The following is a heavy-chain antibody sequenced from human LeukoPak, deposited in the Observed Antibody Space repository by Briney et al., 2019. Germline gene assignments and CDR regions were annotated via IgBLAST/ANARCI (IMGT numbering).Heavy chain of an antibody. Sequence: GGSLRLSCAVSGFSVTNNYMSWVRQAPGKGLEWVSSISSSSSYIYYADSVKGRFTISRDNAKNSLYLQMNSLRAEDTAVYYCARESRGWFDPWGQGTLVTVSS. CDR2: ISSSSSYI. J-gene: IGHJ5*02. V-gene: IGHV3-21*01. CDR3: ARESRGWFDP. CDR1: GFSVTNNY. D-gene: IGHD5-24*01.